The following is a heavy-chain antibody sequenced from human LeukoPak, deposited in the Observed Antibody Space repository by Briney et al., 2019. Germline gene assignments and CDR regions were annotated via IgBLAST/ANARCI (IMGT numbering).Heavy chain of an antibody. CDR1: GFNFGTYA. CDR2: ISYDGGYQ. Sequence: GGSLRLSCAASGFNFGTYAMDWVRQAPGKGLEWVGDISYDGGYQSYAVSVRGRFTISRDNPKNTLYLQMNSLRDEDAAVYYCATESSLSNWGRGTLVTVSS. V-gene: IGHV3-30*04. CDR3: ATESSLSN. J-gene: IGHJ4*02.